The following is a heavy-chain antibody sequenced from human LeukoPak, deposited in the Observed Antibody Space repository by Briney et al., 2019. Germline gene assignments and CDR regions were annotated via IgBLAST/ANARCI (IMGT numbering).Heavy chain of an antibody. V-gene: IGHV3-23*01. J-gene: IGHJ4*02. D-gene: IGHD3-22*01. Sequence: GGSLTLSCAASGFPFSSYAMRWVRQATGKGLEWVSAISGSGGSTDYADSVKGQFTISRDNSKNTLYLQMNSLRAEDTAVYYCAKDLLNHLIVVVMTPFDHWGQGTLVTVSS. CDR2: ISGSGGST. CDR3: AKDLLNHLIVVVMTPFDH. CDR1: GFPFSSYA.